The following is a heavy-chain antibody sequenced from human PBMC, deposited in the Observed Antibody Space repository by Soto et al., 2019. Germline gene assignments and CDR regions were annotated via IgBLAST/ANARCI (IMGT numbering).Heavy chain of an antibody. J-gene: IGHJ4*02. Sequence: QVQLVESGGGVVQPGRSLRLSCAASGFTFSSYGMHWVRQAPGKGLEWVAVISYDGSNKYYADSVKGRFTISRDNSKNTLYLQMNSLRAEDTAVYYCAKDPHALELRFYFDYWGQGTLVTVSS. CDR3: AKDPHALELRFYFDY. CDR1: GFTFSSYG. CDR2: ISYDGSNK. V-gene: IGHV3-30*18. D-gene: IGHD1-7*01.